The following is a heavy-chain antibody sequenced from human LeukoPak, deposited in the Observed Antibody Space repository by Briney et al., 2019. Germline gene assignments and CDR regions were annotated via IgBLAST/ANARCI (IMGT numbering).Heavy chain of an antibody. CDR1: GYTFTGYY. D-gene: IGHD3-22*01. Sequence: ASVKVSCKASGYTFTGYYMHWVRQAPGQGLEWMGWINPNSGGTNYAPKFQGRVTMSRDTSISTAYMEPSRLRSDDTAVYYCARLQMYYYDSSGRSGWFDPWGQGTLVTVSS. V-gene: IGHV1-2*02. CDR2: INPNSGGT. J-gene: IGHJ5*02. CDR3: ARLQMYYYDSSGRSGWFDP.